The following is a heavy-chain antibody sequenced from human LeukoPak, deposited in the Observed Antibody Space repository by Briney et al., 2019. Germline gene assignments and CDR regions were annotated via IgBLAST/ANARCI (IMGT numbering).Heavy chain of an antibody. CDR2: ITPSGDST. CDR1: GDTFSSYY. CDR3: AREGFHGRELFPTFDY. V-gene: IGHV1-46*01. D-gene: IGHD3-10*01. Sequence: ASVKVSCKASGDTFSSYYMHWVRQAPGQGLEWRGIITPSGDSTNYAQKFQGRVTMTRDTSTSTVYMELSSLRSEDTAVYYCAREGFHGRELFPTFDYWGQGTLVTVSS. J-gene: IGHJ4*02.